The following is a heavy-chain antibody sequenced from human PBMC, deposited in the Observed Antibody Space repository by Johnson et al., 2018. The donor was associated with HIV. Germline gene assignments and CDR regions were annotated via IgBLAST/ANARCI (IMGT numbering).Heavy chain of an antibody. Sequence: VQLVESGGGLVQPGGSLRLSCAASGFTVSSYYMSWVRHAPGKGLEWVSGIYSGGSTYYADSVKGRFTISRDNSKNTLYLQINSLRAEDTAVYYCALYPPDAFDIWGQGTMVTVSS. V-gene: IGHV3-66*01. CDR1: GFTVSSYY. CDR3: ALYPPDAFDI. CDR2: IYSGGST. J-gene: IGHJ3*02. D-gene: IGHD5/OR15-5a*01.